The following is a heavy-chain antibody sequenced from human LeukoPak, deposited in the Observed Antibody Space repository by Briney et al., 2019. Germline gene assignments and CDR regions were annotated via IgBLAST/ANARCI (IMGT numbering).Heavy chain of an antibody. J-gene: IGHJ4*02. Sequence: ASVKVSCKASGYTFTSYDINWVRQATGQGLEWMGWIDPNSGATKYAQKFQGRVTMTRDTSISTAYMELSGLRSDDTAVYYCGTLLSNGPFDYWGQGSLVTVSS. CDR3: GTLLSNGPFDY. V-gene: IGHV1-2*02. CDR2: IDPNSGAT. CDR1: GYTFTSYD.